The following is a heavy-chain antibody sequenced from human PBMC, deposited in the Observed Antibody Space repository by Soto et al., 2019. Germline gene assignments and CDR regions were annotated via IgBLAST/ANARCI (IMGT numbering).Heavy chain of an antibody. Sequence: SETLSLTCTVSGGSISSYYWSWIRQPPGKGLEWIGYIYYSGSTNYNPSLKSRVTISVDTSKNQFSLKLSSVTAADTAVYYCARGQRLARYYYYGMDVWGQGTTVTVSS. V-gene: IGHV4-59*12. CDR3: ARGQRLARYYYYGMDV. CDR1: GGSISSYY. CDR2: IYYSGST. J-gene: IGHJ6*02.